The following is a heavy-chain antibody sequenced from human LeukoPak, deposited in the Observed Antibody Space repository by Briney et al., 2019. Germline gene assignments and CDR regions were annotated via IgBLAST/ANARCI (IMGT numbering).Heavy chain of an antibody. J-gene: IGHJ5*02. CDR2: IHYRGST. V-gene: IGHV4-59*12. CDR3: ARDLYDSGPGWFDP. D-gene: IGHD3-10*01. CDR1: GGSISNYY. Sequence: SETLSLTCTVSGGSISNYYWSWIRQSPGKGLEWIGDIHYRGSTNYNPSLKSRVTISGDTSKFSLKLSSVTAADTAVYYCARDLYDSGPGWFDPWGQGTLVTVSS.